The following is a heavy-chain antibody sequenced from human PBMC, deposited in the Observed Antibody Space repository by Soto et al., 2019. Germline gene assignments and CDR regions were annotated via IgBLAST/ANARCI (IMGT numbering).Heavy chain of an antibody. CDR2: IYYSGST. Sequence: QVQLQESGPGLVKPSQTLSLTCTVSGGSISSGGYYWSWIRQHPGKGLEWVGYIYYSGSTYNNPSLRSRVTISVDTSKSQFSLKLTSGTAADTAVYYCARDREGRDGYNYGFDYWGQGTRVTVSS. CDR1: GGSISSGGYY. J-gene: IGHJ4*02. V-gene: IGHV4-31*03. D-gene: IGHD5-12*01. CDR3: ARDREGRDGYNYGFDY.